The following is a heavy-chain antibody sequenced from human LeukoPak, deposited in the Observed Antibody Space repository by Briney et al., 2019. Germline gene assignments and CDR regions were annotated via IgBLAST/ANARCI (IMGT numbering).Heavy chain of an antibody. D-gene: IGHD5-12*01. Sequence: SQTLSLTCTVSGGSISYGGYYWSWIRQHPGKGLEWIGYVSYSGSTYYNSSLESRLIISVDTSKNQFSLKLSSVTAADTAVYYCARAPRGYSGYDFSYWFDPWGQGTLVTVSP. CDR1: GGSISYGGYY. CDR3: ARAPRGYSGYDFSYWFDP. CDR2: VSYSGST. J-gene: IGHJ5*02. V-gene: IGHV4-31*03.